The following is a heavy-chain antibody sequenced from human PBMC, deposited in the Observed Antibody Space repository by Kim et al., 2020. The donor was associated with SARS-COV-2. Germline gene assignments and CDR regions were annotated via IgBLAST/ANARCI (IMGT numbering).Heavy chain of an antibody. CDR3: AREVVTSILKFDS. Sequence: SETLSLTCSVSGDSLSSSNYYWGWIRQPPGKGLEWVGSMSSSGTTYYNPSLQSRLAISVDTSKKQFSLRLRSVTAADAAVYYCAREVVTSILKFDSWGRGTLVTVSS. V-gene: IGHV4-39*02. J-gene: IGHJ4*02. CDR1: GDSLSSSNYY. CDR2: MSSSGTT. D-gene: IGHD2-21*02.